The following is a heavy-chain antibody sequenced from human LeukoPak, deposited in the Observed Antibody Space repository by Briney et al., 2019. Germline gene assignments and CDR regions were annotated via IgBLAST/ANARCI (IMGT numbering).Heavy chain of an antibody. CDR2: ISGSGGST. J-gene: IGHJ4*02. Sequence: PGGSLRLSCAASGFTFSSYAMSWVRQAPGKGLEWVSAISGSGGSTYYADSVKGRFTISRDNSKNTLYLQMSSLRAEDTAVYYCARAPLDYYDSSGYFDYWGQGTLVTVSS. CDR3: ARAPLDYYDSSGYFDY. D-gene: IGHD3-22*01. V-gene: IGHV3-23*01. CDR1: GFTFSSYA.